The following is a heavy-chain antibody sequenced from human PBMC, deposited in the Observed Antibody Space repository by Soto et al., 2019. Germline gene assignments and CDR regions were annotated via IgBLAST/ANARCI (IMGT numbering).Heavy chain of an antibody. J-gene: IGHJ6*02. CDR3: AQIRRGVIYYYYGMDV. CDR1: GFSLSNARMG. V-gene: IGHV2-26*01. Sequence: QVTLKESGPVLVKPTETLTLTCTVSGFSLSNARMGVSWIRQPPGKALEWLAHIFSNDEKSYSTSLKSRLTISKDTSKSQVVLTMTNMDPVDTATYYCAQIRRGVIYYYYGMDVWGQGTTVTVSS. CDR2: IFSNDEK. D-gene: IGHD3-10*01.